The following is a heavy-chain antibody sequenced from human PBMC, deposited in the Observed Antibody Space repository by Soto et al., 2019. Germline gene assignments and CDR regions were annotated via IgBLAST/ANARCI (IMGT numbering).Heavy chain of an antibody. J-gene: IGHJ4*02. CDR3: ARDYSSLFTLIGY. V-gene: IGHV3-33*01. CDR2: IWYDGSNK. CDR1: GFTFSSYG. D-gene: IGHD6-6*01. Sequence: QVQLVESGGGVVQPGRSLRLSCAASGFTFSSYGMHWVRQAPGKGLEWVAVIWYDGSNKYYADSVKGRFTISRDNSKNTLYLQMNSLRAEDTAVYYCARDYSSLFTLIGYWGQGTLVTVSS.